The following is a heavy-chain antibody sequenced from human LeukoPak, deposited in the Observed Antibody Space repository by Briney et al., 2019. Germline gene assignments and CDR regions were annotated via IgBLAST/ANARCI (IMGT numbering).Heavy chain of an antibody. CDR3: AREEIATWAFDI. J-gene: IGHJ3*02. Sequence: GGSLRLSCAASGFTVSSNYMSWVRQAPGKGLEWVSVIYCGGSTYYADSVKGRFTISRDNSKDTLYLQMNSLRAEDTAVYYCAREEIATWAFDIWGQGTMVTVSS. D-gene: IGHD2/OR15-2a*01. CDR2: IYCGGST. V-gene: IGHV3-53*01. CDR1: GFTVSSNY.